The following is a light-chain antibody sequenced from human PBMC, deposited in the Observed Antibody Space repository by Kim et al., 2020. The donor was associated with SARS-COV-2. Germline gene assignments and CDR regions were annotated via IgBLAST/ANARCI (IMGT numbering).Light chain of an antibody. CDR2: VAS. CDR1: QAMSNY. Sequence: DIQLTQSPSFLSASVGDRVTITCRASQAMSNYLAWYQQKPGKVPKLLIYVASKLQSGVPSRFSGSGSGSEFTLTISSLQPEDFATYYCQQHDNYPPTFGGGTKLEI. CDR3: QQHDNYPPT. V-gene: IGKV1-9*01. J-gene: IGKJ4*01.